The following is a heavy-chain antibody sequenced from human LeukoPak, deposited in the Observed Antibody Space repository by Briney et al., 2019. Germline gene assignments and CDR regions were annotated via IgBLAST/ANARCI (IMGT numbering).Heavy chain of an antibody. CDR3: AKVDYRGLMYGIDF. V-gene: IGHV3-23*01. Sequence: PGGSLRLSCAASGFNFSTYDLSWVRQTPGKGLEWVSIIGVSGGTKYYAESMKGRFTISRDNSKNTLFLQMHSLRAEDTATYYCAKVDYRGLMYGIDFWGQGTLVTVSS. J-gene: IGHJ4*02. CDR1: GFNFSTYD. D-gene: IGHD3-16*02. CDR2: IGVSGGTK.